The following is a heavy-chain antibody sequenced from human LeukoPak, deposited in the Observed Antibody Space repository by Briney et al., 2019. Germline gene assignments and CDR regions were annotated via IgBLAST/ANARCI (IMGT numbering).Heavy chain of an antibody. CDR3: ARDPLTLYDYYMDV. Sequence: PGGSLRLSCAASGFTFSSYSMYWVRQAPGKGLEWVSSISSSSSYIYYADSVKGRFTISRDNAKNSLYLQMNSLRAEDTAVYYCARDPLTLYDYYMDVWGKGTTVTVSS. CDR2: ISSSSSYI. CDR1: GFTFSSYS. J-gene: IGHJ6*03. D-gene: IGHD3-9*01. V-gene: IGHV3-21*01.